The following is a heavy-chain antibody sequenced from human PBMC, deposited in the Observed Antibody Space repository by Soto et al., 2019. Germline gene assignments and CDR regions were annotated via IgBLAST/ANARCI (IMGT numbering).Heavy chain of an antibody. D-gene: IGHD3-3*01. CDR1: GFTFSSYG. CDR3: AKGLGIYYDFWSGLDY. V-gene: IGHV3-30*18. Sequence: GGSLRLSCAASGFTFSSYGMHWVRQAPGKGLEWVAVISYDGSNKYYADSVKGRFTISRDNSKNTLYLQMNSLRAEDTAVYYCAKGLGIYYDFWSGLDYWGQGTLVTVSS. CDR2: ISYDGSNK. J-gene: IGHJ4*02.